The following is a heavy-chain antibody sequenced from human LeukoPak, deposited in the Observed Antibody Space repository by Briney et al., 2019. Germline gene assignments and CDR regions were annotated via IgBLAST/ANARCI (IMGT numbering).Heavy chain of an antibody. CDR3: ARASVVLAARRPFSYYDLGH. D-gene: IGHD2-2*01. V-gene: IGHV1-8*01. J-gene: IGHJ4*02. CDR1: GYIFTSYD. CDR2: MNPKSGNT. Sequence: ASVKVSCKASGYIFTSYDINWVRQAAGQGLEWMGWMNPKSGNTGYAQKFQGRVTMTRNTSISTAYMELSSLRSEDTAVYYCARASVVLAARRPFSYYDLGHWGQGTLVTVSS.